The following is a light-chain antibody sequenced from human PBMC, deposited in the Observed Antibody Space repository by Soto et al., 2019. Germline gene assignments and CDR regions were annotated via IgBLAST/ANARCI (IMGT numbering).Light chain of an antibody. CDR3: QHYKNWPPWT. J-gene: IGKJ1*01. V-gene: IGKV3-15*01. CDR1: QSVSSN. Sequence: EIVMTQSPATLSVSPGERATLSCRASQSVSSNLAWYQQKPGQAPRLLLYGASTRATGIPARFSGSGSGTECTSTINCLQSEDFAGEYWQHYKNWPPWTCGQGTKVEIK. CDR2: GAS.